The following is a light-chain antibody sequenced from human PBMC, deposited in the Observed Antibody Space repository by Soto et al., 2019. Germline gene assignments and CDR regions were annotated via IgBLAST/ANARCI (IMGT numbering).Light chain of an antibody. CDR1: QSISSW. Sequence: DIQMTQSPSTLSASVGDRVTITCRASQSISSWLAWYQQKPGKAPKLLIYDASSLESGVPSRFSGSGSGTDFTLTISSLQPEDFATYYCQQSYSRPITFGQGTRLEIK. V-gene: IGKV1-5*01. CDR2: DAS. CDR3: QQSYSRPIT. J-gene: IGKJ5*01.